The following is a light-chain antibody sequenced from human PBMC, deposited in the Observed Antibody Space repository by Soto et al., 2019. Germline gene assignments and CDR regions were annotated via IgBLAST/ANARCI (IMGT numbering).Light chain of an antibody. Sequence: DIQMTQSPSSLSASVGDRVTITCRASQGISNYLAWYQQQPGKVPKLLIYVASTFLSGVTSRFSGSGSGTDFTLTISSLQPEDVATYFCQKYNSAPWTFGQGTKVEIK. CDR3: QKYNSAPWT. CDR2: VAS. CDR1: QGISNY. V-gene: IGKV1-27*01. J-gene: IGKJ1*01.